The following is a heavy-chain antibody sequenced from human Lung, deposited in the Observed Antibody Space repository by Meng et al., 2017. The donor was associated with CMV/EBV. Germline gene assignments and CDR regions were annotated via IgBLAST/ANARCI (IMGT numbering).Heavy chain of an antibody. J-gene: IGHJ6*02. CDR1: GFPFSDKD. Sequence: GGSXRLXCPVSGFPFSDKDIHWVRQAPGKGLEWVSDIYSGGSSTYYADSVKGRFTISRDNSKNTLYLQMNSLRAEDTTVYYCAKEYDFWSGSDHYYYYYGMDVXGQGTTVTVSS. D-gene: IGHD3-3*01. CDR2: IYSGGSST. V-gene: IGHV3-23*03. CDR3: AKEYDFWSGSDHYYYYYGMDV.